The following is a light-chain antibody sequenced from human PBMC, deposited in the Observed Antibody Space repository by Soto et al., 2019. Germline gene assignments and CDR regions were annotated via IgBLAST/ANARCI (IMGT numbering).Light chain of an antibody. CDR2: DVS. V-gene: IGLV2-14*03. CDR1: SSDIGSYNY. J-gene: IGLJ2*01. CDR3: SSYGASSTL. Sequence: QSVLTQPASLSGSPGQSITISCTGTSSDIGSYNYVSWYQQHPGKAPKLMIFDVSYRPSGISDRFSGSKSGNTASLTISGLQPEDEAAYYCSSYGASSTLFGGGTQLTVL.